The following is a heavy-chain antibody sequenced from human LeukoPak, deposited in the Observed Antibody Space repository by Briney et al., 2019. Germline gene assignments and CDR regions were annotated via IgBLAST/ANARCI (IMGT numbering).Heavy chain of an antibody. J-gene: IGHJ4*02. V-gene: IGHV5-51*01. CDR1: GYNFANHW. CDR2: IYPGDSDT. Sequence: GESLKISCKGSGYNFANHWIGWVRQMPGKGLEWMGIIYPGDSDTTYSPSFQGHVTISADKSITTAYLQWSSPKASDTAMYYCAHFRGPSFSIDYWGQGTLVTVSS. CDR3: AHFRGPSFSIDY. D-gene: IGHD3-10*01.